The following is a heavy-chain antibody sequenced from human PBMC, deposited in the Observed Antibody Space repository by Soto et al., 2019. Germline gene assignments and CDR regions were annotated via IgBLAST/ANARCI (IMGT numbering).Heavy chain of an antibody. CDR2: INNDGSDP. Sequence: EVQLVESGGGLFQPEGSLRLSCEASGFTFSNYWMHWVRQAPGKRLVWVSRINNDGSDPIYADSVKGRFTISRDNAKNTVYLQMNSLRAEDTAVYYCARGYPNYSNFAYWGQGSLVTVSS. CDR3: ARGYPNYSNFAY. V-gene: IGHV3-74*01. CDR1: GFTFSNYW. D-gene: IGHD2-21*01. J-gene: IGHJ4*02.